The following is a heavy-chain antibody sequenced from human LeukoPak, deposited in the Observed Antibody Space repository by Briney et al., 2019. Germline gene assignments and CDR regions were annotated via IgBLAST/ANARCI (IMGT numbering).Heavy chain of an antibody. CDR3: ASIIVAAAGRGYYYYGTDV. Sequence: GESLKISCKGSGYSFASFWIGWVRQMPGKGLEWMGIIYPGDSDTRYSPSFRGQVTISADKSISTTYVQWSSLKASDTAMYYCASIIVAAAGRGYYYYGTDVWGQGTTVTVSS. CDR1: GYSFASFW. V-gene: IGHV5-51*01. D-gene: IGHD6-13*01. J-gene: IGHJ6*02. CDR2: IYPGDSDT.